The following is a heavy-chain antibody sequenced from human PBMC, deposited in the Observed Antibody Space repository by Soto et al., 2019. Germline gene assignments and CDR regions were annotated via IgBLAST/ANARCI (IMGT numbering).Heavy chain of an antibody. CDR3: ASVPTCSIRDL. CDR2: INAGNGNT. J-gene: IGHJ2*01. D-gene: IGHD3-10*02. CDR1: GYTFTSYA. V-gene: IGHV1-3*01. Sequence: QVQLVQSGAEVKKPGASVKVSCKASGYTFTSYAMHWVRQAPGQRLEWMGWINAGNGNTKYSQKFQGRVTITRDTSDSTAYMELSILRSEVTAVDYCASVPTCSIRDLWGRGPRVTVSS.